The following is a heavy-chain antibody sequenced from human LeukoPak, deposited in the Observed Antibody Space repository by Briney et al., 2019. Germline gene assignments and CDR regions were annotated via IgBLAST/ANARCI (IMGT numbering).Heavy chain of an antibody. D-gene: IGHD3-3*01. CDR3: ARHYDDYYYGMDV. V-gene: IGHV4-61*01. J-gene: IGHJ6*02. CDR1: GGSVSSGSYY. Sequence: SETLSLTCTVSGGSVSSGSYYWSWIRQLPGKGLEWIGYIYYSGSTNYNPSLKSRVTISVDTSKNQFSLKLSSVTAADMAVYYCARHYDDYYYGMDVWGQGTTVTVSS. CDR2: IYYSGST.